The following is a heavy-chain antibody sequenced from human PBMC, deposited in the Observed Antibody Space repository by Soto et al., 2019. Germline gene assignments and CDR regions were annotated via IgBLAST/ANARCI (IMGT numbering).Heavy chain of an antibody. Sequence: PGGSLRLSCAASGFTFSSYGMHWVRQAPGKGLEWVAVIWYDGGNKYYADSVKGRFTISRDNSKNTLYLQMNSLRAEDTAVYYCARARGIAARPGWFDPWGQGALVTVSS. J-gene: IGHJ5*02. CDR3: ARARGIAARPGWFDP. CDR1: GFTFSSYG. V-gene: IGHV3-33*01. D-gene: IGHD6-6*01. CDR2: IWYDGGNK.